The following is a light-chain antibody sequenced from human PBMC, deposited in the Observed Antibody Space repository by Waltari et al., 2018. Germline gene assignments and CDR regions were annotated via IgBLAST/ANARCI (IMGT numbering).Light chain of an antibody. CDR2: ASS. Sequence: DIQMTQSPSSVSASVGDRATITCRASQNIGNFFNLYQKKPRKAPKLLVHASSSLYSGVPSRFCGSGSGTDFTLTISSLQPEDFTAYYCQQSYSTPRLTFGGGTKVDIK. CDR3: QQSYSTPRLT. V-gene: IGKV1-39*01. CDR1: QNIGNF. J-gene: IGKJ4*01.